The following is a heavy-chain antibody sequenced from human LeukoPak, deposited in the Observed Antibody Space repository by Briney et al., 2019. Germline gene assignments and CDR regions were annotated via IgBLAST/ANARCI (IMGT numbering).Heavy chain of an antibody. V-gene: IGHV3-49*04. CDR3: ASYSRGWSRHFDY. D-gene: IGHD6-19*01. Sequence: GGSVRLSCAASGFTFSSYSMNWVRQAPGKGLEGVGFIKSNIYGGSTEYAASLKGRFTLSRAESKSIAYLQMNSLKAEDTAVYYCASYSRGWSRHFDYWGQGTLVIVSS. CDR2: IKSNIYGGST. CDR1: GFTFSSYS. J-gene: IGHJ4*02.